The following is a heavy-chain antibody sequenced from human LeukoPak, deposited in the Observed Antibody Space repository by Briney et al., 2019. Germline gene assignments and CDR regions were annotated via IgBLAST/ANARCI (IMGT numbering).Heavy chain of an antibody. J-gene: IGHJ4*02. V-gene: IGHV3-33*06. CDR2: IWYDGSNK. Sequence: GGSLRLSCAASGFTFSSYGMHWVRQAPGKGLEWVAVIWYDGSNKYYADSVKGRFTISRDNSKNTLYLQMNSLRAEDTAVYYCAKALGDSSSSPFDYWGQGTLVTVSS. D-gene: IGHD6-6*01. CDR3: AKALGDSSSSPFDY. CDR1: GFTFSSYG.